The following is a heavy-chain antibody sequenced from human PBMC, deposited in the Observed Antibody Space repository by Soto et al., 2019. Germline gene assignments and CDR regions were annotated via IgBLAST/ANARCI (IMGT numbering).Heavy chain of an antibody. V-gene: IGHV3-23*01. CDR1: GFTFSSYA. CDR3: AKDDPYDILTDPGWFDP. Sequence: PGGSLRLSCAASGFTFSSYAMSWVRQAPGKGLEWVSAISGSGGSTYYADSVKGRFTISRDNSKNTLYLQMNSLRAEDTAVYYCAKDDPYDILTDPGWFDPWGQGTPVTVSS. D-gene: IGHD3-9*01. J-gene: IGHJ5*02. CDR2: ISGSGGST.